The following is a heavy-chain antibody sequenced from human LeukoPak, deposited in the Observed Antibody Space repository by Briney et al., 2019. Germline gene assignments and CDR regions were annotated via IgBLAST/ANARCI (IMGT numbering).Heavy chain of an antibody. CDR1: AFTFSDYY. D-gene: IGHD6-19*01. CDR3: AREYSSGSYYFGS. J-gene: IGHJ4*02. V-gene: IGHV3-11*04. CDR2: ISISGTTI. Sequence: GGSLRLSCAASAFTFSDYYMTWIRQAPGKGLEWVSYISISGTTIYYAESVKGRFTISRDNAKNSLYLQMNSLRAEDTAVYYCAREYSSGSYYFGSWGQGTLVTVTS.